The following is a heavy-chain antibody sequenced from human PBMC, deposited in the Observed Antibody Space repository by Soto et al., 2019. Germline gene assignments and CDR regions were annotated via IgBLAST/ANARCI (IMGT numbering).Heavy chain of an antibody. Sequence: GGSLRLSCAASGFTFSSYGMHWVRQAPGKGLEWVAVIWYDGSNKYYADSVKGRFTISRDNSKNTLYLQMNSLRAEDTAVYYCAWSSSWHHGYYYGMDVWGQGTTVTVSS. CDR3: AWSSSWHHGYYYGMDV. J-gene: IGHJ6*02. CDR2: IWYDGSNK. V-gene: IGHV3-33*01. CDR1: GFTFSSYG. D-gene: IGHD6-13*01.